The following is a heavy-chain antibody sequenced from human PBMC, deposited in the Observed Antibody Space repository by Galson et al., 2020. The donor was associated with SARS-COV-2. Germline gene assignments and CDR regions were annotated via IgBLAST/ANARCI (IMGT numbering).Heavy chain of an antibody. Sequence: SEPLSLTCTVSGYSISSGYYWGWIRQPPGKGLEWIGSIYHSGSTYYNPSLKSRVTISVDTSKNQFSLKLSSVTAADTAVYYCARDLHPTRITIFGVVIVFNFDYWGQGTLVTVSS. V-gene: IGHV4-38-2*02. CDR2: IYHSGST. CDR1: GYSISSGYY. CDR3: ARDLHPTRITIFGVVIVFNFDY. D-gene: IGHD3-3*01. J-gene: IGHJ4*02.